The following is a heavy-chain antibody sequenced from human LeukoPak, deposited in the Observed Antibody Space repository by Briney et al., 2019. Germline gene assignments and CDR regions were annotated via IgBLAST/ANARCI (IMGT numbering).Heavy chain of an antibody. CDR2: IYYSGST. CDR3: ARRASMAGYGMDV. CDR1: GGSISSYH. V-gene: IGHV4-59*01. J-gene: IGHJ6*02. Sequence: SETLSLTCTVSGGSISSYHWSWIRQPPGKGLEWIGYIYYSGSTNYNPSLKSRVTISVDTSKNQFSLKLSSVTAADTAVYYCARRASMAGYGMDVWGQGTTVTVSS. D-gene: IGHD6-6*01.